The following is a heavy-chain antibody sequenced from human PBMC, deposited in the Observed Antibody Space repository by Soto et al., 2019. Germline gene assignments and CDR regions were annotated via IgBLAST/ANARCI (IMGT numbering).Heavy chain of an antibody. D-gene: IGHD3-22*01. CDR3: ARIGDLPSGYYPRVFDY. CDR2: ISAYNGNT. V-gene: IGHV1-18*01. CDR1: CYSLTSCG. J-gene: IGHJ4*02. Sequence: ASVKVSCKASCYSLTSCGSSWVQQETGQGLEWMGWISAYNGNTNYAQKLQGRVTMTTDTSTSTAYMELRSLRSDDTAVYYCARIGDLPSGYYPRVFDYCGQATLVTVSS.